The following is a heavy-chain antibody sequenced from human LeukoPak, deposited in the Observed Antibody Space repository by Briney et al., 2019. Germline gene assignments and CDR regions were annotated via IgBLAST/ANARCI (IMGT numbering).Heavy chain of an antibody. CDR2: IDSYWDNT. CDR1: GFTFSSYA. Sequence: PGGSLTLSCAASGFTFSSYAMHWVRQALRKGLEYVSAIDSYWDNTRYENSARGRFIISRDNSKSTLYLQMGSLRPEDLGVYECAREDIALLAYSLDYWGQGTLVTVSS. CDR3: AREDIALLAYSLDY. J-gene: IGHJ4*02. D-gene: IGHD2-15*01. V-gene: IGHV3-64*01.